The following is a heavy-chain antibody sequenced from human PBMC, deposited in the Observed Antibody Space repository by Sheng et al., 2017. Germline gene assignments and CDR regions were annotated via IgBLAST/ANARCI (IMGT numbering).Heavy chain of an antibody. CDR1: GFTFSSYG. CDR3: ARERYYGSGSPASYYYYGMDV. Sequence: QVQLVESGGGVVQPGRSLRLSCAASGFTFSSYGMHWVRQAPGKGLEWVAVIWYDGSNKYYADSVKGRFTISRDNSKNTLYLQMNSLRAEDTAVYYCARERYYGSGSPASYYYYGMDVWGQGTTVTV. V-gene: IGHV3-33*01. D-gene: IGHD3-10*01. J-gene: IGHJ6*02. CDR2: IWYDGSNK.